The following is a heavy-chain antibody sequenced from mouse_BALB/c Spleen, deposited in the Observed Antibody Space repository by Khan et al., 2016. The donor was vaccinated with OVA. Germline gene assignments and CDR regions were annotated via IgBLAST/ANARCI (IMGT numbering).Heavy chain of an antibody. CDR2: INTYTGEP. V-gene: IGHV9-1*02. Sequence: QIQLVQSGPELKKPGETVKISCKASGYTFTNYGMNWVKQAPGKGLKWMGWINTYTGEPTYTDDFKGRFAFSLETSASPAYLQINNLKHEDMATYCCARGASYWYFDVWGAGTTVTVSS. J-gene: IGHJ1*01. CDR1: GYTFTNYG. CDR3: ARGASYWYFDV.